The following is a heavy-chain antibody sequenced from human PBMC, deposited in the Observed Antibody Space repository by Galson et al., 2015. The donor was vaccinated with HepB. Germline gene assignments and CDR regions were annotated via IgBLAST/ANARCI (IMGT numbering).Heavy chain of an antibody. V-gene: IGHV4-59*01. D-gene: IGHD3-9*01. Sequence: LSLTCTVSGGSISNYYWSWIRQPPGKGLEWIGYIYYSGSSNYNPSLKSRVTISVDTSKNQFSLKLISVTAADTAVYYCARDNYDILTGSSNWFDPWGQGTLVTVSS. CDR2: IYYSGSS. J-gene: IGHJ5*02. CDR1: GGSISNYY. CDR3: ARDNYDILTGSSNWFDP.